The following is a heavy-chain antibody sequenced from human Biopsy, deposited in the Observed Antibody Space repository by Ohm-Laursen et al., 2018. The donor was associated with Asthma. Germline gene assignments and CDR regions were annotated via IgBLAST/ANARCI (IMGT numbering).Heavy chain of an antibody. CDR3: LRDTLGYYFDI. D-gene: IGHD6-13*01. CDR1: GRHFGSYN. V-gene: IGHV3-30-3*01. J-gene: IGHJ4*02. CDR2: ITFDGSTQ. Sequence: SSLRLSCSAPGRHFGSYNVHWARQAPGKGLEWVAVITFDGSTQHYGDSVKGRFTISRDNSKNMLFLQMNSLRAEDTAVYYCLRDTLGYYFDIWGQGTQVTVSS.